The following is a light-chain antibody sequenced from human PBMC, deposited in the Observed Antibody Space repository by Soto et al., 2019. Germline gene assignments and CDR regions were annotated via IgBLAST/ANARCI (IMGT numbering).Light chain of an antibody. CDR1: QNISSF. CDR3: RQRSNWPLT. Sequence: EILLTQSPAALSLSPGEKATLSCRASQNISSFLAWYQQRPGQAPRLLLYDASNRATGIPARFSGSGSGTDFTLTISSLEPEDFAVYYCRQRSNWPLTFGQGTRLEIK. J-gene: IGKJ5*01. V-gene: IGKV3-11*01. CDR2: DAS.